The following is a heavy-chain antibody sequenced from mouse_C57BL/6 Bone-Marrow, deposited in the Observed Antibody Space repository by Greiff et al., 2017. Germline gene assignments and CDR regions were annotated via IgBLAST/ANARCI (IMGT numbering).Heavy chain of an antibody. CDR3: TWLLTFAY. V-gene: IGHV14-1*01. D-gene: IGHD2-3*01. J-gene: IGHJ3*01. Sequence: VQLQQSRAELVRPGASVKLSCTASGFNIKDYYMHLVKKRTEQGLEGIGRIDPVDGDTEYAPKFQGTATMTADTSSNTAYLQLSSLTSEDTDVYYCTWLLTFAYWGQECLVTESA. CDR2: IDPVDGDT. CDR1: GFNIKDYY.